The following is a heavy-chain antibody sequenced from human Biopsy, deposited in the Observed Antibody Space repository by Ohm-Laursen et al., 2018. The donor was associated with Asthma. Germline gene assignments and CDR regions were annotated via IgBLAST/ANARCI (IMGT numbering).Heavy chain of an antibody. CDR3: AKDRVAGRSYYFDY. D-gene: IGHD6-13*01. Sequence: SLRLSCAASGFNFPNYGMNWVRPGPGKGLGGGGQKFFDGRKINYPDSVKGRFTISRDNSKNMVYLQMNSLRPEDTAVYYCAKDRVAGRSYYFDYWGQGSLVSVSS. CDR2: KFFDGRKI. CDR1: GFNFPNYG. J-gene: IGHJ4*02. V-gene: IGHV3-30*18.